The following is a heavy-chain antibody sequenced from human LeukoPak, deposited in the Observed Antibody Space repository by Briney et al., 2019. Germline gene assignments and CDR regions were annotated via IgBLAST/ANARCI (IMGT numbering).Heavy chain of an antibody. CDR3: AKDKGIVVVPAAPLDY. CDR2: ISWNSGSI. D-gene: IGHD2-2*01. Sequence: PGGSLRLSCAASGFTFDDYAMHWVRQAPGKGLEWVSGISWNSGSIGYADSVKGRFTISRDNAKNSLYLQMNSLRAEDTALYYCAKDKGIVVVPAAPLDYWGQGTLVTVSS. CDR1: GFTFDDYA. J-gene: IGHJ4*02. V-gene: IGHV3-9*01.